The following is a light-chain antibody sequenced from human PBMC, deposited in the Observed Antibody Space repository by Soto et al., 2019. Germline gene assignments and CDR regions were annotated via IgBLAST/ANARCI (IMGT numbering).Light chain of an antibody. CDR1: QDIIRH. J-gene: IGKJ1*01. CDR2: AAS. V-gene: IGKV1-39*01. CDR3: QQTYSNPPT. Sequence: DIHMTQSPSSLSASVGYGFTITCRASQDIIRHLNWYQHKPGRAPRLLIYAASTLQSGVPSRFSGSGSGTDFTLTISSLQPEDFETYYCQQTYSNPPTFGQGTKVDNK.